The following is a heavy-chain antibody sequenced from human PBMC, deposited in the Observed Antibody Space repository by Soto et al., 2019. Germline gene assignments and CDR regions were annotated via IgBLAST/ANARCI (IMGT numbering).Heavy chain of an antibody. J-gene: IGHJ4*02. D-gene: IGHD2-2*01. CDR3: ASSPFVVVPAARLGEKRVFDF. CDR1: GGTFSSYT. CDR2: IIPILGIA. V-gene: IGHV1-69*02. Sequence: QVQLVQSGAEVKKPGSSVKVSCKASGGTFSSYTISWVRQAPGQGIDWMGRIIPILGIANYAQKFKGRVTITADKSTSTAYMERSSLRSEDTGVYYWASSPFVVVPAARLGEKRVFDFWGQGTLVTVSS.